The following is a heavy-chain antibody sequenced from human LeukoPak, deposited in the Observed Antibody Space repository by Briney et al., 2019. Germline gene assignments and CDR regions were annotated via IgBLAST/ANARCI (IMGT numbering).Heavy chain of an antibody. CDR2: ISYDGSNK. CDR3: ARAPSIAARLIYYYYYMDV. Sequence: PGGSLRLSCAASGFTFSSYAMHWVRQAPGKGLEWVAVISYDGSNKYYADSVKGRFTISRDNSENTLYLQMNSLRAEDTAVYYCARAPSIAARLIYYYYYMDVWGKGTTVTVSS. CDR1: GFTFSSYA. D-gene: IGHD6-6*01. V-gene: IGHV3-30*04. J-gene: IGHJ6*03.